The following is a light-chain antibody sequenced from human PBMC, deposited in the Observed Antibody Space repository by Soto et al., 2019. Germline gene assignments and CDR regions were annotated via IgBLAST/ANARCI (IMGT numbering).Light chain of an antibody. J-gene: IGKJ5*01. CDR2: AAS. CDR1: QSVSRY. V-gene: IGKV1-39*01. Sequence: DVQMTQSPASLSLLPGDRVTISCRASQSVSRYLNWYQHKPGKAPKLLISAASNLRSGVPSRFSGSGSGTDFTLTIDGLQPEDFAVYYCQQSYRTPTFGQGTRLEIK. CDR3: QQSYRTPT.